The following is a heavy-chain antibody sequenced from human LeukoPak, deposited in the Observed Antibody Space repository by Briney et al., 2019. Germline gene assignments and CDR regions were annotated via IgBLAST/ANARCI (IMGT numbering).Heavy chain of an antibody. CDR3: ARDAYCSSTSCKEYFDL. V-gene: IGHV1-69*06. CDR2: IIPIFGTE. CDR1: GGTLSTYA. D-gene: IGHD2-2*01. J-gene: IGHJ2*01. Sequence: SVKVSCKASGGTLSTYAISWVRQAPGQGLEWMGGIIPIFGTENHTQKFQGRVTITADKSTSTAYMELSSLRSEDTAVYFCARDAYCSSTSCKEYFDLWGRGTLVTVSS.